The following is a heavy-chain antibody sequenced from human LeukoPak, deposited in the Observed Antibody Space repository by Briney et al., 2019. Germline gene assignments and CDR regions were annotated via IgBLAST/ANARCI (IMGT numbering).Heavy chain of an antibody. Sequence: KPSETLSLTCTVSGGSISSYYWSWIREPPGKGLEWIGYIYYSGSTNYNPSLKSRVTISVDTSKNQFSLKLSSVTAADTAVYYCARVGYPADYWGQGTLVTVSS. CDR2: IYYSGST. J-gene: IGHJ4*02. V-gene: IGHV4-59*01. CDR1: GGSISSYY. CDR3: ARVGYPADY. D-gene: IGHD6-13*01.